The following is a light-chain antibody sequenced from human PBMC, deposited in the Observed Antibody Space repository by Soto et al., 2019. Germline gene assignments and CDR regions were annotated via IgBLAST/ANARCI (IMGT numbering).Light chain of an antibody. CDR3: QPYNTQSIT. CDR2: AAS. CDR1: ETILKF. J-gene: IGKJ4*01. Sequence: DIQLIQSPSTLSASVGDRVTIRCRASETILKFLAWYQQRSGSAPNLLIYAASDLESGVPSRFSGSGSGTEFTLTIDNLQPDDSATYYCQPYNTQSITFGGGTKVDVK. V-gene: IGKV1-5*01.